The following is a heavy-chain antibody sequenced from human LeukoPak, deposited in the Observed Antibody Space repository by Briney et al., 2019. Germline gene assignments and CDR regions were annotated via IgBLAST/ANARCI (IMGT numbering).Heavy chain of an antibody. Sequence: SETLSLTCTVSGGSISGFYRSWIRQPPGKGLEWIGYIHYSGTTNYNPSLKSRVTMSVDTSKNQFSLKVSSVTAADTAVYYCARMGAIAGASANPDYWGQGTLVTVSS. CDR2: IHYSGTT. J-gene: IGHJ4*02. CDR3: ARMGAIAGASANPDY. V-gene: IGHV4-59*01. CDR1: GGSISGFY. D-gene: IGHD4/OR15-4a*01.